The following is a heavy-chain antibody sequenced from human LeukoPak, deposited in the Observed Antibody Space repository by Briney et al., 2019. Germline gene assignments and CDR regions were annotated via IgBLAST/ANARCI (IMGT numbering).Heavy chain of an antibody. CDR2: IYYSGNT. J-gene: IGHJ4*02. V-gene: IGHV4-61*01. D-gene: IGHD5-24*01. CDR3: ARGDVAGDLDY. CDR1: GGSISSGSYY. Sequence: SETLSLTCTVSGGSISSGSYYWSWIRQPPGKGLEWIGYIYYSGNTNYNPSLKSRVTISADTSKNQFSLKLSSVTAADTAVYYCARGDVAGDLDYWGQGTLVTVSS.